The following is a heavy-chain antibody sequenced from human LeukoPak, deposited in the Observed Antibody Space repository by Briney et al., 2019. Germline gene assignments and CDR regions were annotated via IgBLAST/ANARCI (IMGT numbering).Heavy chain of an antibody. CDR2: IYYSGST. CDR1: GGSISSYY. D-gene: IGHD3-10*01. V-gene: IGHV4-59*01. J-gene: IGHJ4*02. Sequence: SETLSLTCTVSGGSISSYYWSWIRQPPGKGLEWIGYIYYSGSTNYNPSLKSRVTISVDTSKNQFSLKLSSVTAADTAVYYCARDRGSFDYWGQGTLVTVSS. CDR3: ARDRGSFDY.